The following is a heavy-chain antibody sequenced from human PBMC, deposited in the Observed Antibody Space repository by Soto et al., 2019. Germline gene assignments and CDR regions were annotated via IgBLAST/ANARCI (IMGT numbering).Heavy chain of an antibody. D-gene: IGHD2-8*01. J-gene: IGHJ6*02. Sequence: QVQLVQSGGEVTKPGASVKVSCKSSGYTFTSYGVSWVRQAPGQGLEWLGWISVYTGNTKQAQKFQDRVTLTTEASTGTASLELRSLRSDDTAVYYCARDRCTTDRCYTHHFDVWGQGTTVTVSS. CDR1: GYTFTSYG. CDR3: ARDRCTTDRCYTHHFDV. V-gene: IGHV1-18*04. CDR2: ISVYTGNT.